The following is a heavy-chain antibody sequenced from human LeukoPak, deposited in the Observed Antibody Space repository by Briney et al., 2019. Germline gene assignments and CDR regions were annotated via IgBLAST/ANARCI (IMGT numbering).Heavy chain of an antibody. V-gene: IGHV3-30-3*01. Sequence: GRSLRLSRAASGFTFSSYAMHWVRQAPGKGLEWVAVISYDGSNKYYADSVKGRFTISRDNSKNTLYLQMNSLRAEDTAVYYCARDLGYSSGWADWGQGTLDTVSS. CDR2: ISYDGSNK. D-gene: IGHD6-19*01. J-gene: IGHJ4*02. CDR1: GFTFSSYA. CDR3: ARDLGYSSGWAD.